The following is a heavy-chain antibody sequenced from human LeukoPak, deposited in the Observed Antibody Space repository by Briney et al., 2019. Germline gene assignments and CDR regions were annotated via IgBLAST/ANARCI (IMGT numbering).Heavy chain of an antibody. Sequence: GRSLRLSCAVSGFSFSDAWMSWVRQTPGKGLEWVGRIESKTDGGTTDYAALVKGRFTISRDDSTNTLYLQMNSLKSEDTAVYYCTTYGSGRKFDYWGQGVLVTVSS. CDR2: IESKTDGGTT. J-gene: IGHJ4*02. CDR1: GFSFSDAW. D-gene: IGHD3-10*01. V-gene: IGHV3-15*04. CDR3: TTYGSGRKFDY.